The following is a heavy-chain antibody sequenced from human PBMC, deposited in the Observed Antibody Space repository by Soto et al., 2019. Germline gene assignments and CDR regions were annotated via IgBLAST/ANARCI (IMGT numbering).Heavy chain of an antibody. Sequence: GASVKVSCKASGYTFTSYGISWVRQAPGQGLEWMGWISAYNGNTNYAQKLQGRVTMTTDKSKNQFSLKLSSVTAADTAVYYCARGIAAAGFDYWGQGTLVTVSS. CDR2: ISAYNGNT. CDR3: ARGIAAAGFDY. D-gene: IGHD6-13*01. V-gene: IGHV1-18*01. CDR1: GYTFTSYG. J-gene: IGHJ4*02.